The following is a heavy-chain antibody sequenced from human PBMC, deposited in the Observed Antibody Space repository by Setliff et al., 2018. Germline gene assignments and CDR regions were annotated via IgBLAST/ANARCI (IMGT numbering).Heavy chain of an antibody. Sequence: GSLRLSCAASGFTFSNYWMSWVRQAPGKGLEWVANIKQDGSEKYYVDSVKGRFTISRDNAKNSLYLQMNSLRAEDTAVYYCASTQRGTSSECWGQGTLVTV. J-gene: IGHJ4*02. CDR1: GFTFSNYW. V-gene: IGHV3-7*03. CDR3: ASTQRGTSSEC. D-gene: IGHD6-6*01. CDR2: IKQDGSEK.